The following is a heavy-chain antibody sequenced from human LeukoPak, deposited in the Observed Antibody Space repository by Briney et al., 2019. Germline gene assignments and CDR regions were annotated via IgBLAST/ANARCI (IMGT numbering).Heavy chain of an antibody. V-gene: IGHV3-48*03. D-gene: IGHD2-15*01. J-gene: IGHJ4*02. CDR2: ISSSGRTI. CDR3: AKDDFMGN. Sequence: GGSLWLSCAASGFTFSSFEMNWVRQAPGKGLEWVSYISSSGRTIKYADSVKGRFTISRDNAKNSLYLQMISLRAEDTAVYYCAKDDFMGNWGQGTLVTVSS. CDR1: GFTFSSFE.